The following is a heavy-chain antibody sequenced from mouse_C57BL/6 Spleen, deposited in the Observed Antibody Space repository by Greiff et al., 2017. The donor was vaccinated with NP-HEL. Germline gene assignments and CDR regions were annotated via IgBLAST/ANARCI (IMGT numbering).Heavy chain of an antibody. CDR1: GYTFTSYW. CDR2: IHPNSGST. V-gene: IGHV1-64*01. D-gene: IGHD1-1*01. CDR3: ARDYYSSSYD. J-gene: IGHJ2*01. Sequence: QVQLQQSGAELVKPGASVKLSCKASGYTFTSYWMHWVKQRPGQGLEWIGMIHPNSGSTNYNEKFKSKATLTVDKSSSTAYMQLSSLTSEDSAVYYCARDYYSSSYDWGQGTTLTVSS.